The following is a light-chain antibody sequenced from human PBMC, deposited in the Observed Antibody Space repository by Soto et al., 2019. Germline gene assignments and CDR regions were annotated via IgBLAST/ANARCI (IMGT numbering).Light chain of an antibody. Sequence: EIVLTQSPGTLSLSPGERATLSCRASQSVSSNYLAWYQQKPGQAPRLLIYGASSRATGIPDRFSGSGSGTDFTLTIRRLEPEDFATYYCQQYFTSPLTFGGGTKVDIK. CDR2: GAS. V-gene: IGKV3-20*01. CDR1: QSVSSNY. CDR3: QQYFTSPLT. J-gene: IGKJ4*01.